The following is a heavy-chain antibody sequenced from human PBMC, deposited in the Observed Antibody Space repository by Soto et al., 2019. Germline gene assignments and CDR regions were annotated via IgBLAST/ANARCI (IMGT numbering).Heavy chain of an antibody. J-gene: IGHJ4*02. CDR3: ASYYYDSSVFDY. CDR1: GGSFSGYY. V-gene: IGHV4-34*01. D-gene: IGHD3-22*01. Sequence: SETLSLTCAVYGGSFSGYYWSWIRQPPGKGLEWIGEINHSGSTNYNPSLKSRVTISVDTSKNQFSLKLSSVTAADTAVYYCASYYYDSSVFDYWGQGTLVTSPQ. CDR2: INHSGST.